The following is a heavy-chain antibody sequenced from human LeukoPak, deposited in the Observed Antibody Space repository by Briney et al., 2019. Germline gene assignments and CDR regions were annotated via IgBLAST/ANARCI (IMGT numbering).Heavy chain of an antibody. D-gene: IGHD3-10*01. J-gene: IGHJ5*02. CDR3: ARDRSMVRGVIPRRGNWFDP. Sequence: ASVKVSCKASGYTFTGYYMHWVRQAPGQGLEWMGWINPNSGGTNYAQKFQGRVTTTRDTSISTAYMELSRLRSDDTAVYYCARDRSMVRGVIPRRGNWFDPWGQGTLVTVSS. CDR1: GYTFTGYY. CDR2: INPNSGGT. V-gene: IGHV1-2*02.